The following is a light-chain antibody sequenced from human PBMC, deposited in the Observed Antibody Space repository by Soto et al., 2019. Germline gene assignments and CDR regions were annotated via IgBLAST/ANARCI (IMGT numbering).Light chain of an antibody. V-gene: IGKV3D-20*02. CDR3: QQRSNSIT. J-gene: IGKJ5*01. CDR2: DAS. CDR1: QSISSSF. Sequence: DIVLPQSPGILSLSAGERASLSCGASQSISSSFLAWYQQKPGQAPRLLIYDASNRATGIPARFSGSGSGTDFTLTISSLEPEDFAVYYCQQRSNSITFGQGTLLEIK.